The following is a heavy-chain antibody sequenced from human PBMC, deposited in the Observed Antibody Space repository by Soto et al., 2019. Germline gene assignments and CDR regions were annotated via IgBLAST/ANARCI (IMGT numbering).Heavy chain of an antibody. Sequence: HGGSLRLSCAASGFTFSSYAMSWVRQAPGKGLEWVSAIGGSGYNTYYADSVKGRFTISRDNSKNTLYLQMNSLRTEDTAVYYCARSDGSRFGELSYWGQGTLVTVSS. V-gene: IGHV3-23*01. J-gene: IGHJ4*02. CDR1: GFTFSSYA. D-gene: IGHD3-10*01. CDR3: ARSDGSRFGELSY. CDR2: IGGSGYNT.